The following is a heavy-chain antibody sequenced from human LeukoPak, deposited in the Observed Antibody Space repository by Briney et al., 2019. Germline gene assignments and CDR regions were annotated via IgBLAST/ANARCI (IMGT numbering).Heavy chain of an antibody. CDR2: INPSGGST. CDR3: ARDIGGSGSLAYYYYMDV. J-gene: IGHJ6*03. D-gene: IGHD3-10*01. CDR1: GYTLTSYY. Sequence: GASVKVSCKASGYTLTSYYMHWVRQAPGQGLEWMGIINPSGGSTSYAQKFQGRVTMTRDTSTSTVYMELSSLRSEDTAVYYCARDIGGSGSLAYYYYMDVWGKGTTVTVSS. V-gene: IGHV1-46*01.